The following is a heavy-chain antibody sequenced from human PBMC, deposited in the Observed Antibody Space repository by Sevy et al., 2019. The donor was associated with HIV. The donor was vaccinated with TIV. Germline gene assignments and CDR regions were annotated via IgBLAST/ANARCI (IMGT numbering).Heavy chain of an antibody. Sequence: GGSLRLSCAASGFTFSSHAMHWVRQAPGKGLEWVALISYDGVIKYYAESVKGRFTISRDNSNNTLYLQMNSLRADDTAVYYCAREEGYSTGWSPGNYWGQGTLVTVSS. D-gene: IGHD6-19*01. J-gene: IGHJ4*02. V-gene: IGHV3-30*14. CDR1: GFTFSSHA. CDR2: ISYDGVIK. CDR3: AREEGYSTGWSPGNY.